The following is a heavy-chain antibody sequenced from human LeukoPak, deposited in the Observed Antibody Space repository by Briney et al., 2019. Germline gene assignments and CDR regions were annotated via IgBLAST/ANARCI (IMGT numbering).Heavy chain of an antibody. J-gene: IGHJ4*02. CDR3: AREDRTTADDY. CDR2: IIPILGIA. CDR1: GGTFSSYA. V-gene: IGHV1-69*04. Sequence: ASVKVPCKASGGTFSSYAISWVRQAPGQGLEWMGRIIPILGIANYAQKFQGRVTITADKSTSTAYMELSSLRSEDTAVYYCAREDRTTADDYWGQGTLVTVSS. D-gene: IGHD2/OR15-2a*01.